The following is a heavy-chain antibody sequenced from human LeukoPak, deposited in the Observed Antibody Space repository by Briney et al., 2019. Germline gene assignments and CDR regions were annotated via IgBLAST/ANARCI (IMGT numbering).Heavy chain of an antibody. V-gene: IGHV1-46*01. D-gene: IGHD1-26*01. J-gene: IGHJ3*02. CDR2: INPSGGST. Sequence: ASVKVSCKASGYTFTSYYMYWVRQAPGQGLEWMGIINPSGGSTSYAQKFQGRVTMTRDTSTSTVYMELSSLRSDDTAVYYCARGLDSGSYGDAFDIWGQGTMVTVSS. CDR1: GYTFTSYY. CDR3: ARGLDSGSYGDAFDI.